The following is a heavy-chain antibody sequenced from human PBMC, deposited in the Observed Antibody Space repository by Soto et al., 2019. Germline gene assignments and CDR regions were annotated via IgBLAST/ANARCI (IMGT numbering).Heavy chain of an antibody. Sequence: GGSLRLSYTASAFTFSTFSVHGVRHAPGKGLQWVATISFDGSDEYYADSVRGRFTISRDNSNNTLYLQMNSLRIEDAAVYYWSIDDPICVGTSPLEVYRIDVWGQGTTVTVXS. CDR3: SIDDPICVGTSPLEVYRIDV. J-gene: IGHJ6*02. D-gene: IGHD2-21*01. CDR2: ISFDGSDE. V-gene: IGHV3-30*03. CDR1: AFTFSTFS.